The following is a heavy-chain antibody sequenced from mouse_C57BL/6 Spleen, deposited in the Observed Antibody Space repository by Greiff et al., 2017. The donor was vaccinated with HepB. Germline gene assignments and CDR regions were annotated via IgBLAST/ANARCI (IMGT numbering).Heavy chain of an antibody. D-gene: IGHD2-4*01. CDR3: ARKGIYYDYDGGYFDV. CDR1: GYTFTDYN. J-gene: IGHJ1*03. V-gene: IGHV1-18*01. Sequence: EVQLQQSGPELVKPGASVKIPCKASGYTFTDYNMDWVKQSHGKSLEWIGDINPNNGGTIYNQKFKGKATLTVDKSSSTAYMELRSLTSEDTAVYYCARKGIYYDYDGGYFDVWGTGTTVTVSS. CDR2: INPNNGGT.